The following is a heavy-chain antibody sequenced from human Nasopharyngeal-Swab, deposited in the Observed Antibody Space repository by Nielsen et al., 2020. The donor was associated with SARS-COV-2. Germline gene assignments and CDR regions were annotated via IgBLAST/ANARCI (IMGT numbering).Heavy chain of an antibody. J-gene: IGHJ6*02. CDR2: IYYSGST. CDR3: ARGNYYYYGMDV. CDR1: GGSISSYY. V-gene: IGHV4-59*01. Sequence: SETLSLTCTVSGGSISSYYWSWIRQPPGKGLEWIGYIYYSGSTNYNPSLKSRVTISVDTSKNQSSLKLSSVTAADTAVYYCARGNYYYYGMDVWGQGTTVTVSS.